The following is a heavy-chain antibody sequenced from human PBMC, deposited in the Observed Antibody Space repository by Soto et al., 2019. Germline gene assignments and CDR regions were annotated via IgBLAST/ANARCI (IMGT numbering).Heavy chain of an antibody. D-gene: IGHD2-8*01. CDR1: GYTFTSYG. J-gene: IGHJ4*02. CDR3: ARDNGATTNTWYYFDS. V-gene: IGHV1-69*04. Sequence: SVKVSCKASGYTFTSYGISWVRQAPGQGLEWVGRVIPILGASNFAQKFQGRVTISADKSTDTAYMVLTGLTSEDTAVYYCARDNGATTNTWYYFDSWGQGTLVTVSS. CDR2: VIPILGAS.